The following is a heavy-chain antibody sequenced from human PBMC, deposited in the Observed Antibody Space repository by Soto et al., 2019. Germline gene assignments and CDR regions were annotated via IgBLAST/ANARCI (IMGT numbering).Heavy chain of an antibody. CDR3: ARGAASRPGYYYYGIYC. CDR1: AGTTRPCY. J-gene: IGHJ6*02. D-gene: IGHD6-13*01. CDR2: IYYSGST. Sequence: SAGTTRPCYWSVCRQPPGKGLEWIGYIYYSGSTNYNPSLKSRVTISVDTSKNQFSLKLSSVTAADTAVYYCARGAASRPGYYYYGIYCSGQRNTV. V-gene: IGHV4-59*01.